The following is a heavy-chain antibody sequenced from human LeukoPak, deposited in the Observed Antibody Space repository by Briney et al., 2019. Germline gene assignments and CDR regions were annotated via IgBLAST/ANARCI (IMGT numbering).Heavy chain of an antibody. CDR2: ISGGGGST. V-gene: IGHV3-23*01. CDR3: AKGRGWLQSFDY. Sequence: GGSLRLSCTASGFSFSTYAMNWVRQAPGKGLEWVSTISGGGGSTFYADSVKGRFTISRDNSKNTLYLQMNSLRAEDTAVYYCAKGRGWLQSFDYWGQGTLVTVSS. D-gene: IGHD5-24*01. CDR1: GFSFSTYA. J-gene: IGHJ4*02.